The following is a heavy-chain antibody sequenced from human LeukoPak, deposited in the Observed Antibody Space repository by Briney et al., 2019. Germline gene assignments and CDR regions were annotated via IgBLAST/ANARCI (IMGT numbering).Heavy chain of an antibody. V-gene: IGHV1-2*02. J-gene: IGHJ4*02. D-gene: IGHD3-22*01. CDR2: INPNSGGT. CDR3: ARVKYYYDSSGYFGY. CDR1: GYTFTGYY. Sequence: ASVKVSCEASGYTFTGYYMHWVRQAPGQGLEWMGWINPNSGGTNYAQKFQGRVTMTRDTSISTAYMELSRLRSDDTAVYYCARVKYYYDSSGYFGYWGQGTLVTVSS.